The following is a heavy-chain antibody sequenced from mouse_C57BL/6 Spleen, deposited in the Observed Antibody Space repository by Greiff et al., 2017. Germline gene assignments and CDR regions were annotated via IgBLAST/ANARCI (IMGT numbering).Heavy chain of an antibody. Sequence: QVQLKQPGAELVKPGASVKLSCKASGYTFTSYWMHWVKQRPGQGLEWIGMIHPNSGSTNYNEKFKSKATLTVDKSSSTAYMQLSSLTSEDSAVYYCARSGLRAMDYWGQGTSVTVSS. D-gene: IGHD2-4*01. CDR3: ARSGLRAMDY. CDR1: GYTFTSYW. J-gene: IGHJ4*01. CDR2: IHPNSGST. V-gene: IGHV1-64*01.